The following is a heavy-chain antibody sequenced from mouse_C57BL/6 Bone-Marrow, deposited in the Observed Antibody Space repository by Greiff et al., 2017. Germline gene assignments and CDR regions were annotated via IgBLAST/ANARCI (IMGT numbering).Heavy chain of an antibody. CDR1: GFSLSTSGMG. Sequence: VKLMESGPGILQSSQTLSLTCSFSGFSLSTSGMGVSWIRQPSGKGLEWLAHIYGDDDKRYNPSLKSRLTISKDTSRNQVFLKITSVDTADTATYYCARRVLLTGTDYFDYWGQGTTLTVSS. D-gene: IGHD4-1*01. CDR2: IYGDDDK. V-gene: IGHV8-12*01. CDR3: ARRVLLTGTDYFDY. J-gene: IGHJ2*01.